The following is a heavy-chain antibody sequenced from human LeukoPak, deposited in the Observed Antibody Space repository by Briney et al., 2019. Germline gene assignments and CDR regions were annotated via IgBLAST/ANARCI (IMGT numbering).Heavy chain of an antibody. J-gene: IGHJ4*02. CDR1: GGSIRSYY. CDR3: ARVSRWPTSYFDY. D-gene: IGHD2/OR15-2a*01. CDR2: MHYSGST. Sequence: SETLSLTCTVSGGSIRSYYWSWIRQPPGKGLEWIAYMHYSGSTNYNPSLKSRVTILVDTSKNQFSLKLSSVTAADTAVYYCARVSRWPTSYFDYWGQGTLVTVSS. V-gene: IGHV4-59*01.